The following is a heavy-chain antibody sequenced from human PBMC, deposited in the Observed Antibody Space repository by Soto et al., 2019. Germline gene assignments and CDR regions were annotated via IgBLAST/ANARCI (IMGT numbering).Heavy chain of an antibody. Sequence: GGSLSLSCAVSGFTFSSYEMNWVRQAPGKGLEWVSYIGTSGKTIYYADSVRGRFTISRDNAKNSLYLQMNSLRAEDTAVYFCARDPAIYSGKFDYGLDVWGRGTTVTVSS. CDR1: GFTFSSYE. CDR3: ARDPAIYSGKFDYGLDV. J-gene: IGHJ6*02. CDR2: IGTSGKTI. V-gene: IGHV3-48*03. D-gene: IGHD4-4*01.